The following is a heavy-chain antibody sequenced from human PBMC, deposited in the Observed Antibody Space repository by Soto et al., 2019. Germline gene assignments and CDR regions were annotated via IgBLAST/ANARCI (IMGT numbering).Heavy chain of an antibody. CDR1: GYTYTSYG. D-gene: IGHD1-20*01. Sequence: GASVKVSCKASGYTYTSYGISWVRQATEQGLEWMGWISAYNGNTNYAQKLQGRVTMTTDTSTSTAYMELRSLRSDDTAVYYCAREIVNWSPQASWGQGTLVPVSS. V-gene: IGHV1-18*01. J-gene: IGHJ5*02. CDR3: AREIVNWSPQAS. CDR2: ISAYNGNT.